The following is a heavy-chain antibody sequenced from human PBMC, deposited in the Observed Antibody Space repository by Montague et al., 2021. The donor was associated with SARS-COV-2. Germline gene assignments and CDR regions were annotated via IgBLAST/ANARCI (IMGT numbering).Heavy chain of an antibody. CDR2: ISSSSYI. D-gene: IGHD3-9*01. J-gene: IGHJ4*02. CDR3: ARDGVYDILTGYWTD. CDR1: GFTFSSYS. V-gene: IGHV3-21*01. Sequence: SLRLSCAASGFTFSSYSMNWVRQAPGEGLEWVSSISSSSYIYYADSVKGRFTISRDNAKNSLYLQMNSLRAEDTAVYYCARDGVYDILTGYWTDWGQGTLVTVSS.